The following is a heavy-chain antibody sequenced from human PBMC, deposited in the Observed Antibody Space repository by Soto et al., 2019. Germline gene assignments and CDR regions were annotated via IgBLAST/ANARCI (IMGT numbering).Heavy chain of an antibody. CDR1: GFTFSSYG. CDR2: ISYDGSNK. J-gene: IGHJ6*02. D-gene: IGHD5-18*01. CDR3: AKDLRGYSYGPRVFYGMDV. V-gene: IGHV3-30*18. Sequence: PGGSLRLSCAASGFTFSSYGMHWVRQAPGKGLEWVAVISYDGSNKYYADSVKGRFTISRDNSKNTLYLQMNSLRAEDTAVYYCAKDLRGYSYGPRVFYGMDVWGQGTTVTVSS.